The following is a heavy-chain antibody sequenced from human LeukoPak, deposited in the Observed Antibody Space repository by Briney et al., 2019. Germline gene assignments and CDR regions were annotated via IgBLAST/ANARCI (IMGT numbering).Heavy chain of an antibody. D-gene: IGHD2-21*02. Sequence: ASVKVSCKASGYTFTSYYMHWVRQAPGQGLEWMGIINPSGGSTNYAQKFQGRVTMTRDMSTSTVYMALSSLRSEDTAVYYCARGGVGVVTVRWFDPWGQGTLVTVSS. CDR2: INPSGGST. CDR1: GYTFTSYY. J-gene: IGHJ5*02. CDR3: ARGGVGVVTVRWFDP. V-gene: IGHV1-46*01.